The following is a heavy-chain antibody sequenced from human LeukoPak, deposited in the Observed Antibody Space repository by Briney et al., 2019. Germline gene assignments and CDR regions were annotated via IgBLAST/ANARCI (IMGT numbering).Heavy chain of an antibody. CDR3: ARDATMIVVTGNFDI. Sequence: GGSLRLSCAASGFRFSDYYMVWIRQAPGKGLEWVSYISSSGSTKYYADSVKGRFTISRDNARNSLFLQMNRLRAEDTAVYYCARDATMIVVTGNFDIWGQGTLLTVSS. CDR1: GFRFSDYY. D-gene: IGHD3-22*01. CDR2: ISSSGSTK. V-gene: IGHV3-11*04. J-gene: IGHJ3*02.